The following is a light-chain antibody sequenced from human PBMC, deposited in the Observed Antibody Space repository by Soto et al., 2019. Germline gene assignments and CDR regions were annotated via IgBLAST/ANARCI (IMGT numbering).Light chain of an antibody. CDR2: GAA. CDR1: QSVSSSY. V-gene: IGKV3D-7*01. CDR3: QQDYKLPLT. J-gene: IGKJ4*01. Sequence: DIVMTQSTATLALSPGERATLSCRPSQSVSSSYLSCYQQKPGQAPRLLIYGAATMATRIPARFSDSGSGTDFTLTIGSLQPEDFAVSYCQQDYKLPLTVGGGTKVDIK.